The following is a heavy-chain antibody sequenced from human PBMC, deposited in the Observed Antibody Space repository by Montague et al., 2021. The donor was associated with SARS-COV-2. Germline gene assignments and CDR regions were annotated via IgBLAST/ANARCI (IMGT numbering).Heavy chain of an antibody. CDR2: ISTSAYTT. CDR3: TRDYRSIVGDGLDI. J-gene: IGHJ3*02. D-gene: IGHD3-3*02. Sequence: SLSASGFTFSNYDMNWVRQAPGKGPEWISYISTSAYTTSYAGSVKGRFTISRGNGKNSLYLQMNSLRVEDTAVYYCTRDYRSIVGDGLDIWGQGTKVTVSS. V-gene: IGHV3-48*03. CDR1: GFTFSNYD.